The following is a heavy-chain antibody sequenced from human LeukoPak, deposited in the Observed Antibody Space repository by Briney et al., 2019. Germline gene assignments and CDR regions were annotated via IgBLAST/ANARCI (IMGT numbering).Heavy chain of an antibody. Sequence: GGSLRLSCAASGFTVSSNYMIWVRQAPGKGLEWVSVIYSGGSTYYADSVKGRFTISRDNSKNTLYLQMNSLRAEDTAVYYCARDATGYSSSWYDCWGQGTLVTVSS. J-gene: IGHJ5*01. D-gene: IGHD6-13*01. CDR2: IYSGGST. V-gene: IGHV3-66*01. CDR3: ARDATGYSSSWYDC. CDR1: GFTVSSNY.